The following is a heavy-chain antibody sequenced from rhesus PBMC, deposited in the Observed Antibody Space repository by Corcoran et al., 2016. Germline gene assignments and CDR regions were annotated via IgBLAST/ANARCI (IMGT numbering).Heavy chain of an antibody. Sequence: QVQLQESGPGVVKPSETLSLTCAVSGGSISDSYRWSWIRQPPGKGLEWIGYIDGLTTNTNYNPPLKGRVTISKDTSKNQFSLNLSSVTAADTAVYYCARDGQYCSTTYCSSDGLDSWGQGVVVTVSS. CDR1: GGSISDSYR. CDR3: ARDGQYCSTTYCSSDGLDS. V-gene: IGHV4S10*01. J-gene: IGHJ6*01. CDR2: IDGLTTNT. D-gene: IGHD2-15*01.